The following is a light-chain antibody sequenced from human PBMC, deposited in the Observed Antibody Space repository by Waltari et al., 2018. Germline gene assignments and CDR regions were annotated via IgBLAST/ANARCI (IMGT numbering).Light chain of an antibody. CDR3: SSLSSSSTLVV. CDR1: STDVGRYNS. J-gene: IGLJ2*01. V-gene: IGLV2-14*03. Sequence: QSDLTQPASVSGSPGQSITISCTGTSTDVGRYNSVSWYQQHPGKAPKLMIYDVTHRPSGVSDRFSGSKSGNTASLTISGLQAEDEADYYCSSLSSSSTLVVFGGGTKLTVL. CDR2: DVT.